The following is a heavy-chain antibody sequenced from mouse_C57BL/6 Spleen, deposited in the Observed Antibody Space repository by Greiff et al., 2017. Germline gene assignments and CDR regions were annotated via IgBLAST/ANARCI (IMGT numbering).Heavy chain of an antibody. J-gene: IGHJ1*03. CDR3: ARDAAYYRNGDWYFDV. V-gene: IGHV7-1*01. Sequence: EVKLVESGGGLVQSGRSLRLSCATSGFTFSDFYMEWVRQAPGKGLEWIAASRNKANDYTTEYSASVKGRFIVSRDTSQSILYLQMNALRAEDTAIYYCARDAAYYRNGDWYFDVWGTGTTVTVSS. CDR1: GFTFSDFY. D-gene: IGHD2-10*01. CDR2: SRNKANDYTT.